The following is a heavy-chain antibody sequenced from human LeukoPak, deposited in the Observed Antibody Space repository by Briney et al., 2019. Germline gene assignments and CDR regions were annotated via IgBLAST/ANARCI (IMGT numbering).Heavy chain of an antibody. CDR1: GGSISSGSYY. D-gene: IGHD6-19*01. Sequence: SQTLSLTCAVSGGSISSGSYYWSWIRQPPGKGLEWIGYIYYSGSTNYNPSLKSRVTISVDTSKNQFFLKLSSVTAADTAVYYCARGGGWSPYYFDYWGQGTLVTVSS. CDR2: IYYSGST. J-gene: IGHJ4*02. V-gene: IGHV4-61*01. CDR3: ARGGGWSPYYFDY.